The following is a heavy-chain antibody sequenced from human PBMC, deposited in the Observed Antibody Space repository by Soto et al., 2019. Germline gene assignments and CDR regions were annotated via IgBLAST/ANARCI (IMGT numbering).Heavy chain of an antibody. CDR1: GNAFTNFW. J-gene: IGHJ5*02. V-gene: IGHV5-10-1*01. Sequence: GESLKISCTGFGNAFTNFWISWVRQMPGRGLEWMGRIDPSDSYTKYSPTFQGHVSISVDKPISTAYLQWSSLKASDTAIYYCARLYCTTDTCDSWFDPWGQGTLVTVS. CDR2: IDPSDSYT. CDR3: ARLYCTTDTCDSWFDP. D-gene: IGHD2-8*01.